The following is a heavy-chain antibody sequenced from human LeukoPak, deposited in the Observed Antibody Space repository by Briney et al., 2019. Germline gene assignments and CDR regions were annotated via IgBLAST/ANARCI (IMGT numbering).Heavy chain of an antibody. J-gene: IGHJ4*02. CDR1: GFTFSSYG. D-gene: IGHD3-10*01. V-gene: IGHV3-23*01. CDR2: ISGSGGST. CDR3: AKARELLWFGELSGFDY. Sequence: PGGSLRLSCAASGFTFSSYGMHWVRQAPGKGLEWVSAISGSGGSTYYADSVKGRFTISRDNSKNTLYLQMNSLRAEDTAVYYCAKARELLWFGELSGFDYWGQGTLVTVSS.